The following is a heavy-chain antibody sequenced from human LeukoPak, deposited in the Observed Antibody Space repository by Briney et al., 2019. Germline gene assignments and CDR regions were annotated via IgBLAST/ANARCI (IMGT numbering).Heavy chain of an antibody. CDR2: INHSGST. Sequence: PSETLSLTCAVYGGSFSGYYWSWIRQPPGKGLEWMGEINHSGSTNYNPSLKSRVTISVDTSKNQFSLKLRSVPAADTAVYYCARGRRNIVVVVAASWFDPWGQGTLVTVSS. CDR1: GGSFSGYY. J-gene: IGHJ5*02. D-gene: IGHD2-15*01. V-gene: IGHV4-34*01. CDR3: ARGRRNIVVVVAASWFDP.